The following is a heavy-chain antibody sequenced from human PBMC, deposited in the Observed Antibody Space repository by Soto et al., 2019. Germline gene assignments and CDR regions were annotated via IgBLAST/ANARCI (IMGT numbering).Heavy chain of an antibody. Sequence: EVQLLDSGGGLVQPGGSLRLSCAASGFTFNNYAMNWVRQGPGKGLEWVATISGTGGSTYYADSVKGRFTISRDNSKNTLYLPMNSLRVEDTAVYYCAKDRLGGNFDYWGQGTQVTVSS. J-gene: IGHJ4*02. CDR1: GFTFNNYA. CDR3: AKDRLGGNFDY. CDR2: ISGTGGST. V-gene: IGHV3-23*01.